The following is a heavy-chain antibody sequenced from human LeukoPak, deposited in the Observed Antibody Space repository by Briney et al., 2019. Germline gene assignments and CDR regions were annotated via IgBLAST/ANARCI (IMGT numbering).Heavy chain of an antibody. CDR1: GGSISSYY. Sequence: SETLSLTCTVSGGSISSYYWSWIRQPPGKGLEWIGYIYTSGSTNYNPSLKSRVTISVDTSKNQFSLKLSSVTAADTAVYYCARYYDSSGYYGYFDYWGQGTLVTVSS. CDR2: IYTSGST. V-gene: IGHV4-4*09. CDR3: ARYYDSSGYYGYFDY. J-gene: IGHJ4*02. D-gene: IGHD3-22*01.